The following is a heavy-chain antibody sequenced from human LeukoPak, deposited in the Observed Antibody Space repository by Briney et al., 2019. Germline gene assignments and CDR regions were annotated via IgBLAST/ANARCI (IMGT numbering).Heavy chain of an antibody. CDR1: GFTFSSYW. D-gene: IGHD3-16*01. CDR2: LNSDGSST. J-gene: IGHJ4*02. Sequence: PGGSLRLSCAASGFTFSSYWIHWVRQAPGKGLVWVSRLNSDGSSTNYADSVKGRFTISRDNAKNTLYLQMNSLRDEDTAVFYCARSRYDYIWGIDYWGQGTLVTISS. V-gene: IGHV3-74*01. CDR3: ARSRYDYIWGIDY.